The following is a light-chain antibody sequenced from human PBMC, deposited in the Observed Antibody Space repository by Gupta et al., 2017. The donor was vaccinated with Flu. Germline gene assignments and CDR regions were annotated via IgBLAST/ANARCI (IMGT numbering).Light chain of an antibody. CDR3: HQECSSPLP. J-gene: IGKJ4*01. CDR2: GAS. CDR1: QSVSSSY. Sequence: EIVLTQSTGTLFLSPGERATLSCRASQSVSSSYLAWYQQKPGQAPRLLIYGASSRATGIPDRFSGSGSWTEFTLTISRLEPEDFAVYYCHQECSSPLPFGGGTKVEIK. V-gene: IGKV3-20*01.